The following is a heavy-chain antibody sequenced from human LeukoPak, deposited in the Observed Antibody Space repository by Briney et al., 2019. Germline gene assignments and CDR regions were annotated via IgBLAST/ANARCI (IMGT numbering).Heavy chain of an antibody. D-gene: IGHD6-25*01. CDR1: GYTFTGYY. J-gene: IGHJ6*02. V-gene: IGHV1-2*02. Sequence: ASVKVSCKASGYTFTGYYMHWVRQAPGQGLEWMGWINPNSGGTSYAQKFQGRVTMTRDTSIDTAYMDLSRVKSDDTAVYYCARCRLYYFGMDLWGQGTTVTVSS. CDR3: ARCRLYYFGMDL. CDR2: INPNSGGT.